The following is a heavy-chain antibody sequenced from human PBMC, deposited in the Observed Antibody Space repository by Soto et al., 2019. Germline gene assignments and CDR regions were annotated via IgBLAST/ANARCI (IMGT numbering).Heavy chain of an antibody. V-gene: IGHV1-69*06. J-gene: IGHJ6*02. CDR3: ARGIGDSSGYTWYYYGMDV. CDR1: GGTFSSCA. D-gene: IGHD3-22*01. Sequence: SVKVSCKASGGTFSSCAISWVRQAPGQGLEWMGGIIPIFGTANYAQKFQGRVTITADKSTSTAYMELSSLRSEDTAVYYCARGIGDSSGYTWYYYGMDVWGQGTTVTVSS. CDR2: IIPIFGTA.